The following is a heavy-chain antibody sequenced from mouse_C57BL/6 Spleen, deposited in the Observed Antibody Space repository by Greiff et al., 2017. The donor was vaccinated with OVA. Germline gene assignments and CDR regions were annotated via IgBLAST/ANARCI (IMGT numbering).Heavy chain of an antibody. V-gene: IGHV5-4*01. J-gene: IGHJ2*01. CDR3: ARDGVVAYYFDY. D-gene: IGHD1-1*01. Sequence: EVKVVESGGGLVKPGGSLKLSCAASGFTFSSYAMSWVRQTPEKRLEWVATISDGGSYTYYPDNVKGRFTISRDNAKNNLYLQMSHLKSEDTAMYYCARDGVVAYYFDYWGQGTTLTVSS. CDR2: ISDGGSYT. CDR1: GFTFSSYA.